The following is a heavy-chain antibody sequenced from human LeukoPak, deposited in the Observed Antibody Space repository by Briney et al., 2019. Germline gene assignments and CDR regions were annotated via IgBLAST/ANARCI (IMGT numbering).Heavy chain of an antibody. CDR1: GYTFTSYG. CDR3: ARDLYDFWSGYYGRFDP. J-gene: IGHJ5*02. Sequence: GASVKVSCKASGYTFTSYGISWVRQAPGQGLEWMGWISAYNGNTNYAQKLQGRVTMTTDTSTSTAYMELRSLRSDDTAVYYCARDLYDFWSGYYGRFDPRGQGTLVTVSS. V-gene: IGHV1-18*01. CDR2: ISAYNGNT. D-gene: IGHD3-3*01.